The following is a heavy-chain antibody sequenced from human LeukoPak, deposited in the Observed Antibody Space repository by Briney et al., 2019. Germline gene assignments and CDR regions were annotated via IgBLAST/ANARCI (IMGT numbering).Heavy chain of an antibody. CDR2: ISGSGGNT. Sequence: GETLGLSCAASGFTFSSHGMNWVRQAPGKWLEWVSGISGSGGNTYYADSVKGRFTISRDNSKNTLYLQMNSLRAEDTAVYYCAKDDDYIRFLSWGQGTLVTVSS. D-gene: IGHD3-16*01. J-gene: IGHJ5*02. CDR1: GFTFSSHG. CDR3: AKDDDYIRFLS. V-gene: IGHV3-23*01.